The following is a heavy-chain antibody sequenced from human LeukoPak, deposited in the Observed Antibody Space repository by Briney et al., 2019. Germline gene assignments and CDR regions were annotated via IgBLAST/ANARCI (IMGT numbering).Heavy chain of an antibody. D-gene: IGHD3-22*01. V-gene: IGHV1-8*01. J-gene: IGHJ4*02. CDR1: GYTFTGYD. Sequence: GASVKVSCKASGYTFTGYDINWVRQATGQGLEWMGWMNPNSGNTGYAQKFQGRVTMTRNTSISTAYMELSSLRSEDTAVYYCARGSGTMYDSSGYGLDWGQGTLVTVSS. CDR3: ARGSGTMYDSSGYGLD. CDR2: MNPNSGNT.